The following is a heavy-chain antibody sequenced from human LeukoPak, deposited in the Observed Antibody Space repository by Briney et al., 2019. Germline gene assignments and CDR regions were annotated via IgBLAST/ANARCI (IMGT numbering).Heavy chain of an antibody. CDR2: IYYSGST. D-gene: IGHD3-22*01. J-gene: IGHJ4*02. V-gene: IGHV4-59*08. CDR1: GGSISNYY. Sequence: SETLSLTCTVSGGSISNYYWSWIRQPPGKGLEWIGYIYYSGSTNYNPSLKSRVTISVDTSKNQFSLKLSSVTAADTAVYYCARSPRYDSSGYYFRGDYWGQGTLVTVSS. CDR3: ARSPRYDSSGYYFRGDY.